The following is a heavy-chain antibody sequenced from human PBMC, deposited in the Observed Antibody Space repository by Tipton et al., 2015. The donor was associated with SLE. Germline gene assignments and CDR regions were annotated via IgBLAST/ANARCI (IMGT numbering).Heavy chain of an antibody. Sequence: SLRLSCTASGFTFGDYAMSWVRQAPGKGLEWVSFIRSKAYGGTTEYAASVKGRFTISRDESKSIAYLQMNSLKTEDTAVYYCTRTGPRYSSAWPVDCWGQGTLVTVSS. V-gene: IGHV3-49*04. D-gene: IGHD6-19*01. J-gene: IGHJ4*02. CDR3: TRTGPRYSSAWPVDC. CDR1: GFTFGDYA. CDR2: IRSKAYGGTT.